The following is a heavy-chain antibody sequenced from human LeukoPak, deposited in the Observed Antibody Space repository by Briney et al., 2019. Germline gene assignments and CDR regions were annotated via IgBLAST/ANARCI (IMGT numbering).Heavy chain of an antibody. Sequence: GGSLRLSCAASGFTFNIYAMSWVRQAPGEGLEWVSSITSFIDGTFYAASVKGRFTISRDNSKSTLYLQMNSLRAEDTALYYCVKDRPNYFGWNGHYYTRNGDSWGQGTLVTVSS. CDR3: VKDRPNYFGWNGHYYTRNGDS. CDR2: ITSFIDGT. CDR1: GFTFNIYA. J-gene: IGHJ5*01. D-gene: IGHD3-10*01. V-gene: IGHV3-23*01.